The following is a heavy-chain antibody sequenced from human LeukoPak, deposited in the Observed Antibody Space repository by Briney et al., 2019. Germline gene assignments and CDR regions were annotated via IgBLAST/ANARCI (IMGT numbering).Heavy chain of an antibody. J-gene: IGHJ3*01. Sequence: GGSLRLSCAASGFTFSDYYMGWIRQAPGKGLEWVSYISRGGSTIYYVDSVKGRFTISRDNAKNSLYLQMNSLRAEDTAVYYCARDLQAAVGISEVWGQGTMVTVSS. D-gene: IGHD6-13*01. CDR1: GFTFSDYY. CDR3: ARDLQAAVGISEV. V-gene: IGHV3-11*01. CDR2: ISRGGSTI.